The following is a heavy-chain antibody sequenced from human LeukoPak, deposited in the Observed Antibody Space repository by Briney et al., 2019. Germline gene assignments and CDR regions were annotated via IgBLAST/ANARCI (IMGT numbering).Heavy chain of an antibody. CDR1: GFTFSSYG. CDR3: ARAYSGTYGLGYYYMDV. D-gene: IGHD1-26*01. V-gene: IGHV3-30*02. Sequence: SGGSLRLSCAASGFTFSSYGMHWARQAPGKGLEWVAFIRYGGSNKYYADSVKGRFTISRDNSKNTLYLQMNSLRAEDTAVYYCARAYSGTYGLGYYYMDVWGKGTTVTISS. J-gene: IGHJ6*03. CDR2: IRYGGSNK.